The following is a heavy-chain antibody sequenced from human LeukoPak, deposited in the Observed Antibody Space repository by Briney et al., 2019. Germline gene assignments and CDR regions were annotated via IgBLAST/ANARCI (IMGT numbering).Heavy chain of an antibody. D-gene: IGHD2-2*01. V-gene: IGHV3-7*01. CDR3: ARLSRYCRSPSCNDFDY. J-gene: IGHJ4*02. CDR1: GFRFSSYW. CDR2: IKQDGSEK. Sequence: GGSLRPSCAASGFRFSSYWMSWVRQAPGKGLEWVANIKQDGSEKYYVDSVKGRFIISRDNAKKSMYLQMNSLRAEDTAVYYCARLSRYCRSPSCNDFDYWGQGTLVTVSS.